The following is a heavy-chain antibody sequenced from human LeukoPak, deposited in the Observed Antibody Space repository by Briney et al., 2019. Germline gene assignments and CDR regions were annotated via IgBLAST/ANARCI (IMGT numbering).Heavy chain of an antibody. V-gene: IGHV1-24*01. Sequence: ASVKVSCKVSGYTLTELSMHWVRQAPGKGLEWMGGFDPEDGETIYAQKFQGRVTMTEDTSTDTAYMELSSLRSEDTAVYYCARTATTIFGVVTATNYYYYGMDVWGQGTTVTVSS. D-gene: IGHD3-3*01. CDR1: GYTLTELS. CDR3: ARTATTIFGVVTATNYYYYGMDV. J-gene: IGHJ6*02. CDR2: FDPEDGET.